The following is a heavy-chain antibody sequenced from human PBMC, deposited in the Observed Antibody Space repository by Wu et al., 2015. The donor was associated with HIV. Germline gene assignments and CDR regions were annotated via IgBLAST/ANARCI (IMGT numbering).Heavy chain of an antibody. CDR1: GYTFYQLW. V-gene: IGHV1-18*01. D-gene: IGHD3-9*01. J-gene: IGHJ6*02. Sequence: QVQLVQSGAEVKKPGASVKVSCKASGYTFYQLWYQLGATGPGQGLEWMGWISAYNGNTNYAQKLQGRVTMTTDTSTSTAYMELRSLRSNDTAVYYCAIKSRDYDILTGYYYYGMDVWGQGTTVTVSS. CDR3: AIKSRDYDILTGYYYYGMDV. CDR2: ISAYNGNT.